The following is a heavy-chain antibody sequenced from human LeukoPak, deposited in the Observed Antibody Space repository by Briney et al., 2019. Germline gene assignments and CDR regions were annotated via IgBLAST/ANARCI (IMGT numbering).Heavy chain of an antibody. CDR2: IYYSGST. CDR3: AGQERAYGSARFDP. J-gene: IGHJ5*02. D-gene: IGHD3-10*01. V-gene: IGHV4-59*08. Sequence: SEPLSLTCTVSGGSIISYYWSWIRQPPGKGLEWIGYIYYSGSTNYNPSLKSRVTISVDTSKNQFSLKLSSVTAADTAVYYCAGQERAYGSARFDPWGQGTLVTVSS. CDR1: GGSIISYY.